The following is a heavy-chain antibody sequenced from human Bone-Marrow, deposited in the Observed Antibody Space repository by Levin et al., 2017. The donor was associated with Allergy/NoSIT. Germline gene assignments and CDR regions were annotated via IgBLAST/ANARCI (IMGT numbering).Heavy chain of an antibody. CDR3: ARGHFPYYYYGMDV. J-gene: IGHJ6*02. CDR2: VSAYSGNT. V-gene: IGHV1-18*01. Sequence: WVRQAPGQGLAWMGWVSAYSGNTNYALNLQDRVTMTPDTATNTAYMELTSLRSDDTAIYYCARGHFPYYYYGMDVWGQGTTVVVSS.